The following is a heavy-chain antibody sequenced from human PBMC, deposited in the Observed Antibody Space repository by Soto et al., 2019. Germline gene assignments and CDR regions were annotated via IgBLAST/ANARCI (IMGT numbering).Heavy chain of an antibody. CDR3: AREAPDCTSATCPKFYDMDV. V-gene: IGHV1-69*13. Sequence: SVKVSCKATGGTFGSYAITWVRPAPGQGLEWLGGIIPILNSPAYAQKFQARVVITADEITNTAYMELNSLRFDDTAVYYCAREAPDCTSATCPKFYDMDVWGQGTTVTVSS. CDR2: IIPILNSP. J-gene: IGHJ6*02. CDR1: GGTFGSYA. D-gene: IGHD2-21*01.